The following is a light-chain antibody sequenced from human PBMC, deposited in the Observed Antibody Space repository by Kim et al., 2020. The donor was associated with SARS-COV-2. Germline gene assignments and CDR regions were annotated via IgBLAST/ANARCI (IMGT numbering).Light chain of an antibody. CDR2: KAS. J-gene: IGKJ1*01. V-gene: IGKV1-5*03. Sequence: SASVRDRVNITCRASQNIGSWLAWYQQKPGKAPKLLIYKASTLENGVPSRFSGSGSGTEFTLTISSLQPDDFASYYCQQYNSLWTFGQGTKVDIK. CDR1: QNIGSW. CDR3: QQYNSLWT.